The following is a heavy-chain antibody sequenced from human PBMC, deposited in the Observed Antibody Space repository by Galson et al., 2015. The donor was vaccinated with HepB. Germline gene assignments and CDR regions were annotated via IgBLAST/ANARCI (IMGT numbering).Heavy chain of an antibody. CDR3: ARGGGTYGSGSYYGF. D-gene: IGHD3-10*01. V-gene: IGHV1-46*01. CDR2: IHPSGGTA. J-gene: IGHJ4*02. Sequence: SVKVSCKASGYTFTIYYIHWVRQAPGQGLEWMGIIHPSGGTATYAQKFQGRVTMTRDTSTTTVYMELTSLRSEDTAVYYCARGGGTYGSGSYYGFWGQGTLVTVSS. CDR1: GYTFTIYY.